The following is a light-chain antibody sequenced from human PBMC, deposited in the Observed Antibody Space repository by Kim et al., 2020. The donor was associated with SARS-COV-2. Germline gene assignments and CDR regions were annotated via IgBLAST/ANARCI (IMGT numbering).Light chain of an antibody. V-gene: IGKV3-20*01. CDR3: QQYGSSPYT. Sequence: LTPGKRAPPSCRASQSVSSSYLAWYQQKPGQAPRLLIYGASSRATGIPDRFSGSGSGTDFTLTISRLEPEDFAVYYCQQYGSSPYTCGQGTKLEI. CDR1: QSVSSSY. CDR2: GAS. J-gene: IGKJ2*01.